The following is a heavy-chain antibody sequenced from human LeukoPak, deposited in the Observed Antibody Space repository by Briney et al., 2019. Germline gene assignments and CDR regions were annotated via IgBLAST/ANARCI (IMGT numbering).Heavy chain of an antibody. CDR2: ITGGGGST. J-gene: IGHJ6*02. CDR1: EFTFSSYS. D-gene: IGHD2-2*01. V-gene: IGHV3-23*01. Sequence: PGGSLRLSCAASEFTFSSYSMSWVRQAPGKGLEWVSSITGGGGSTYFADSVKDRFTISRDNSRNTLYLQLNSLRAEDTAVYYCARDQYQYYYGMDVWGQGTTITVSS. CDR3: ARDQYQYYYGMDV.